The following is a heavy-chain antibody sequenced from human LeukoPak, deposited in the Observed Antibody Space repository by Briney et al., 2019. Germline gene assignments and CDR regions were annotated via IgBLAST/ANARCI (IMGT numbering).Heavy chain of an antibody. CDR2: IYSGGST. D-gene: IGHD3-22*01. J-gene: IGHJ4*02. V-gene: IGHV3-66*01. CDR3: ARVDSSGYYFPIDY. CDR1: GFTVSSNY. Sequence: GGSLRLSCAASGFTVSSNYMSWVRQAPGKGLEWVSVIYSGGSTYYADSVKGRFTISRDNSKNTLYLQMNTLRAEDTAVYYCARVDSSGYYFPIDYWGQGTLVTVSS.